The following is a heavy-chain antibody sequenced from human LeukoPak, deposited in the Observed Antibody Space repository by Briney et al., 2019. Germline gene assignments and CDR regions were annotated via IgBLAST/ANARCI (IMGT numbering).Heavy chain of an antibody. D-gene: IGHD2-2*01. V-gene: IGHV4-59*01. Sequence: SETLSLTCTVSGDSISSYYWSWIRQPPGKGPEWIGYIYYSGSTNYNPSHKSRVTISVDTSKNQFSLKLTSVTAADTAVYYCARSLGAQLPPIHWGQGTLVTVSS. CDR2: IYYSGST. CDR3: ARSLGAQLPPIH. CDR1: GDSISSYY. J-gene: IGHJ4*02.